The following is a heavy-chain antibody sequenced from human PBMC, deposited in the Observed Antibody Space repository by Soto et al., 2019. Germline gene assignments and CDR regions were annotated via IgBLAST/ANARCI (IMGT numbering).Heavy chain of an antibody. CDR3: ARKLGPTDYYFVMDV. CDR2: ISSSSSYI. CDR1: GFTFSSYS. Sequence: EVQLVESGGGLVKPGGSLRLSCPVSGFTFSSYSMNWVRQAPGKGLEWVSSISSSSSYIYYADSAKGRFTISRDNAKNSLYLQMNSLRAEDTAVYYCARKLGPTDYYFVMDVWGQGTTVTVSS. J-gene: IGHJ6*02. V-gene: IGHV3-21*06. D-gene: IGHD7-27*01.